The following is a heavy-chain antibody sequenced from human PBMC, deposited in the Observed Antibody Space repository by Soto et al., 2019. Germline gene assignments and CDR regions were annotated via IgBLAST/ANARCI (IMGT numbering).Heavy chain of an antibody. CDR3: ARGSGHDYYYYYGMDV. J-gene: IGHJ6*02. CDR1: GYSFTSYW. CDR2: IYPGDSDT. D-gene: IGHD2-15*01. Sequence: GESLKISCKGSGYSFTSYWIGWVRQMPGKGLEWMGIIYPGDSDTRYSPSLQGRVTISADKSISTAYLQWSSLKASDTAMYYCARGSGHDYYYYYGMDVWGQGTTVTVSS. V-gene: IGHV5-51*01.